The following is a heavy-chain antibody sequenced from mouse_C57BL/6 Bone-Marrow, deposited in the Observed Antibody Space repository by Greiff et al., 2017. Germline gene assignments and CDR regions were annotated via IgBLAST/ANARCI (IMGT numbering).Heavy chain of an antibody. J-gene: IGHJ2*01. CDR3: AREGKIGDIRGY. CDR1: GYTFTSYW. V-gene: IGHV1-50*01. D-gene: IGHD1-1*01. CDR2: IDPSDSYT. Sequence: QVQLQQPGAELVKPGASVKLSCKASGYTFTSYWMQWVKQRPGQGLEWIGEIDPSDSYTNYNQKFKGKATLTVDTSSSTAYMQLSSLTSEDSAVYYCAREGKIGDIRGYWGQGTTLTVSS.